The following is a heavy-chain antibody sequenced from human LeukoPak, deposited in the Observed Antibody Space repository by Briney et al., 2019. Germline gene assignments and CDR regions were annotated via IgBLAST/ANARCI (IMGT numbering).Heavy chain of an antibody. CDR2: ISSSGSTI. CDR1: GFTFSSYE. Sequence: GGSLRLSCAASGFTFSSYEMNWVRQAPGKGLEWVSYISSSGSTIYYADSVKGRFTISRDNAKNSLYLQMNSLRAEDTAVYYCARDTYYYGSGSSTYYYYMDVWGKGTTVTVSS. D-gene: IGHD3-10*01. J-gene: IGHJ6*03. V-gene: IGHV3-48*03. CDR3: ARDTYYYGSGSSTYYYYMDV.